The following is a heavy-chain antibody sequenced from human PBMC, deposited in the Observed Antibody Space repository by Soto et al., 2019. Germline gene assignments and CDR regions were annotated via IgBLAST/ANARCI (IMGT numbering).Heavy chain of an antibody. CDR1: GYTFTNYA. CDR3: ARDGRAFSIFGETMDV. D-gene: IGHD3-3*01. CDR2: ISAYSGDT. J-gene: IGHJ6*02. V-gene: IGHV1-18*01. Sequence: VQLLQSGGEVRKPGASVKVSCKTSGYTFTNYAINWVRQAPGQGLQWMGWISAYSGDTKYAQRFQDRLTVTTDPSPTTASLELRSLRSDDTAVYYCARDGRAFSIFGETMDVWGQGTTVTVSS.